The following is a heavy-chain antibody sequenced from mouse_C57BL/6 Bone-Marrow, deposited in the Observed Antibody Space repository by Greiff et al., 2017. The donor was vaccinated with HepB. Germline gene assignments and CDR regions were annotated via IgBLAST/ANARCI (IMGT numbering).Heavy chain of an antibody. D-gene: IGHD2-5*01. CDR3: ARDSNYGAMDY. V-gene: IGHV5-4*01. J-gene: IGHJ4*01. CDR1: GFTFSSYA. Sequence: EVNLVESGGGLVKPGGSLKLSCAASGFTFSSYAMSWVRQTPEKRLEWVATISDGGSYTYYPDNVKGRFTISRDNAKNNLYLQMSHLKSEDTAMYYCARDSNYGAMDYWGQGTSVTVSS. CDR2: ISDGGSYT.